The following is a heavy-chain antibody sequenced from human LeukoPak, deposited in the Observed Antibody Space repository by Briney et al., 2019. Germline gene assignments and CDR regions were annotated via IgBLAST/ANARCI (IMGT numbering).Heavy chain of an antibody. Sequence: SETLSLTCTVSGVSSSSSYWSWIRQPPGKGLEWIGYVFYTGDSNHNPSFKSRVSISLDTSKDQISLKLSSVTAADTAVYYCARHRFASPLDSWGQGTLVTVSS. CDR3: ARHRFASPLDS. V-gene: IGHV4-59*08. D-gene: IGHD2-21*01. J-gene: IGHJ4*02. CDR1: GVSSSSSY. CDR2: VFYTGDS.